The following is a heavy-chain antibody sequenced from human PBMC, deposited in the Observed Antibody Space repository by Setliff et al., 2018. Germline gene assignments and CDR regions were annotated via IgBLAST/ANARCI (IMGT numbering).Heavy chain of an antibody. CDR3: ARSPALLGIVYLDP. CDR2: LIPMFGTP. D-gene: IGHD2-15*01. CDR1: GDSFSNYA. V-gene: IGHV1-69*05. J-gene: IGHJ5*02. Sequence: SVKVSCKASGDSFSNYAISWVRQAPGQGLEWMGGLIPMFGTPGYAQKFQDRVTITTDESTSTAYMELNSLTSEDTAVYYCARSPALLGIVYLDPWGQGTRVAVS.